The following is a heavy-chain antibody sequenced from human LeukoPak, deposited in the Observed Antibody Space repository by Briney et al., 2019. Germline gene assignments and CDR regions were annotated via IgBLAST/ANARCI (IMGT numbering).Heavy chain of an antibody. J-gene: IGHJ4*02. D-gene: IGHD6-13*01. CDR3: ARGPRYGSSWSYYFDY. CDR1: GFTFSSYW. CDR2: IKQDGSEK. Sequence: GGSLRLSCAASGFTFSSYWMSWVRQAPGKGLEWVANIKQDGSEKYYVDSVKGRFTISRDNAKNSLYLQMNSLRAEDTAVYYCARGPRYGSSWSYYFDYWGQGTLVTVSS. V-gene: IGHV3-7*01.